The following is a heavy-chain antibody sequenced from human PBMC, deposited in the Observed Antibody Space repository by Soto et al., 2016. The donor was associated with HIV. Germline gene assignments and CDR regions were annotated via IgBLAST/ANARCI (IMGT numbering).Heavy chain of an antibody. CDR3: ARDWSHYDTSAYYVSYSGMDV. V-gene: IGHV1-18*01. CDR1: GYNFNNNG. Sequence: QVQLVQSGAEVKKSGASVKVSCKASGYNFNNNGISWVRQAPGQGLEWMGWINPYNGNTNFAQKFQGRVTMTTDTSTSTGYMEVRGLRSDDTGVYYCARDWSHYDTSAYYVSYSGMDVWGQGTTVTVSS. CDR2: INPYNGNT. J-gene: IGHJ6*02. D-gene: IGHD3-22*01.